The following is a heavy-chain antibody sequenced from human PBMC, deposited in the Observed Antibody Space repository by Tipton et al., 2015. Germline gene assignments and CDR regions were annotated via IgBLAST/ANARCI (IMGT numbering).Heavy chain of an antibody. CDR1: GFTFSSYW. J-gene: IGHJ4*02. CDR3: ARDILNDFCSGWPEEC. V-gene: IGHV3-7*03. Sequence: SLRLSCAASGFTFSSYWMSWVRQAPGKGLEWVANIKQDGSEKYYVDSVKGRFTISRDNAKNSLYLQMNSLRAEDTAVYYCARDILNDFCSGWPEECWGQGTLVTVSS. D-gene: IGHD3-3*01. CDR2: IKQDGSEK.